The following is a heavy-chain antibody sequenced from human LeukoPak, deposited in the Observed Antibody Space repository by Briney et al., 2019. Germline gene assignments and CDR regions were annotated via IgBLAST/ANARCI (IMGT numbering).Heavy chain of an antibody. V-gene: IGHV4-38-2*02. Sequence: SETLSLTCTVSGYSISSGYYWGWIRQPPGKGLEWIGSIYHSGSTYYNPSLKSRVTISVDTSKNQFSLKLSSVTAADTAVYYCAREGTYCDSSGSDYWGQGTLVTVSS. J-gene: IGHJ4*02. CDR1: GYSISSGYY. CDR2: IYHSGST. D-gene: IGHD3-22*01. CDR3: AREGTYCDSSGSDY.